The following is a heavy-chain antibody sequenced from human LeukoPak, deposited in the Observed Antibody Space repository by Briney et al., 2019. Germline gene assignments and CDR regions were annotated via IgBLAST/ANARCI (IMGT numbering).Heavy chain of an antibody. CDR2: IKSEIDGGAK. CDR3: TTGGSVIVAGTRAFDI. CDR1: GFTFSNTW. D-gene: IGHD5-12*01. J-gene: IGHJ3*02. V-gene: IGHV3-15*07. Sequence: PGGSLRLSCVASGFTFSNTWMNWVRQAPGKGLEWVGRIKSEIDGGAKDYAAPVQDRFTISRDDSQATLYLQMNSLKTEDTAVYYCTTGGSVIVAGTRAFDIWGQGTMVTVSS.